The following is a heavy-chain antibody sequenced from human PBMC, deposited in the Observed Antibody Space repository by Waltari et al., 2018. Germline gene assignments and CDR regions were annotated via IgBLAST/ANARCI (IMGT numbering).Heavy chain of an antibody. D-gene: IGHD1-26*01. CDR3: ARGVGTQAFDI. Sequence: QVQLEQSGADMKKPGASVKVSCRASGYTFTGLYIHWMRQAPGQGFEWLGWLYPNCYGKHYAQKFQGRVTMTKDTSINTSYMELTSLTFDDSAVYYCARGVGTQAFDIWGQGTQVTVSS. CDR1: GYTFTGLY. CDR2: LYPNCYGK. V-gene: IGHV1-2*02. J-gene: IGHJ3*02.